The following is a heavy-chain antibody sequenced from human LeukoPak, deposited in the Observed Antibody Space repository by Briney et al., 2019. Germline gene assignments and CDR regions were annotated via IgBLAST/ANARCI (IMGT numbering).Heavy chain of an antibody. V-gene: IGHV3-23*01. CDR3: AKDRVGATDY. CDR1: GFTFSSYA. CDR2: ISGSGGST. D-gene: IGHD1-26*01. Sequence: GGSLRLSCAASGFTFSSYAMSWVRQAPGKGPEWVSAISGSGGSTYCADSVKGRFTISRDNSKNTLYLQMNSLRAEDTAVYYCAKDRVGATDYWGQGTLVTVSS. J-gene: IGHJ4*02.